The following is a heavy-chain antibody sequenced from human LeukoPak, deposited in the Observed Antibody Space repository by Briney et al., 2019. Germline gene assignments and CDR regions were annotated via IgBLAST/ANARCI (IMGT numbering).Heavy chain of an antibody. V-gene: IGHV3-23*01. Sequence: WGSLRLSCAASGFTFTSYAMSWVRQAPGKGLEWVAAISGGGVSTYYADSVKGRFIIFRENSINTLYLQMNSLRAEDTAVYYCAKGAGSSPFDYWGQGTLVTVSS. D-gene: IGHD2-2*01. CDR1: GFTFTSYA. CDR3: AKGAGSSPFDY. J-gene: IGHJ4*02. CDR2: ISGGGVST.